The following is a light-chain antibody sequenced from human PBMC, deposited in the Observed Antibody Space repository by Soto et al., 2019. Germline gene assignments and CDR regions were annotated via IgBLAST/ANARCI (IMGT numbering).Light chain of an antibody. CDR3: QHYTNWPLT. Sequence: EIVMTQSPATLSVSPGEIATLSCRASHSVSTRLAWYQQKPGQAPMLLIYDASTRATGLPARFSGSGSGTDFTLTISSLQSEDFAVYYCQHYTNWPLTFGGGTKVEIK. CDR2: DAS. CDR1: HSVSTR. J-gene: IGKJ4*01. V-gene: IGKV3-15*01.